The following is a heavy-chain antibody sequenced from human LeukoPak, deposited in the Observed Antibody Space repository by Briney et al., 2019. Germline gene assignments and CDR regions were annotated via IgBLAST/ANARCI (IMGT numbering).Heavy chain of an antibody. CDR3: TRSFPGIVGAADF. V-gene: IGHV4-59*01. D-gene: IGHD6-13*01. J-gene: IGHJ4*02. CDR2: IYYSGST. Sequence: SETLSLTCTVSGGSISNKYWSWIRQPPGKGLEWIGYIYYSGSTNYNPSLKSRVTILVDTSKNQFSLKVTSMTAADTGVYYCTRSFPGIVGAADFWGQGTLVTVSS. CDR1: GGSISNKY.